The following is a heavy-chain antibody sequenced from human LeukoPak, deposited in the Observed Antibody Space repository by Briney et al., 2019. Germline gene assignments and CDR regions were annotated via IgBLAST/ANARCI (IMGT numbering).Heavy chain of an antibody. D-gene: IGHD2-2*01. CDR3: ARVFLDIVVVPAAMGGADYYYYGMDV. J-gene: IGHJ6*02. V-gene: IGHV6-1*01. CDR1: GDSVSSNSAA. CDR2: TYYRSKWYN. Sequence: SQTLSLTCAISGDSVSSNSAAWNWIRQSPSRGLEWPGRTYYRSKWYNDYAVSVKSRITINPDTSKNQFSLQLNSVTPEDTAVYYCARVFLDIVVVPAAMGGADYYYYGMDVWGQGTTVTVSS.